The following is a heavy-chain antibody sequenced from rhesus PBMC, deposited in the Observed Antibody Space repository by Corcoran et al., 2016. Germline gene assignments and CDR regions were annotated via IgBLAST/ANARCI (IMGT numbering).Heavy chain of an antibody. CDR2: IYGSSTST. J-gene: IGHJ3*01. Sequence: QVQLQESGPGVVKPSETLSLNCAVSGCSISDSYRWSRLLQPPRKGLEWIGYIYGSSTSTNYNPSLKSRVTISKDTSKNQFSLKLSSVTAADTAAYYCARGSGSYKVIGAFDFWGQGLRVTVSS. D-gene: IGHD1-44*02. CDR1: GCSISDSYR. V-gene: IGHV4S10*01. CDR3: ARGSGSYKVIGAFDF.